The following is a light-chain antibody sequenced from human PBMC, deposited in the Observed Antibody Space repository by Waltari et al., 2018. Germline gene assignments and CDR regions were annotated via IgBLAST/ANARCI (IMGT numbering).Light chain of an antibody. V-gene: IGKV2-30*02. CDR2: KVF. CDR3: MQATQWPLT. CDR1: QSLVQSDGKTY. J-gene: IGKJ1*01. Sequence: DVVMTQSPLPLPVTLGQPATISCRSSQSLVQSDGKTYLNWFQQRPGQSPRRLIYKVFNRDSGVPDRFSGSGSGTDFTLTISRVEAEDVGTYYCMQATQWPLTFGQGTKVEIK.